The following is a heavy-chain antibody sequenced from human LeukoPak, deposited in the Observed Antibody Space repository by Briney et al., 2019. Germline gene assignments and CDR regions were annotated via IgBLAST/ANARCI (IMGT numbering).Heavy chain of an antibody. Sequence: SETLSLTCAVSGGSFSGYYWSWIRQPPGKGLEWIGEINHSGSTNYNPSLKSRVTISVDTSKNQFSLKLSSVTAADTAVYYCARDPLYSSSLSVAFYWGQGTLVTVSS. CDR3: ARDPLYSSSLSVAFY. CDR2: INHSGST. J-gene: IGHJ4*02. D-gene: IGHD6-13*01. CDR1: GGSFSGYY. V-gene: IGHV4-34*01.